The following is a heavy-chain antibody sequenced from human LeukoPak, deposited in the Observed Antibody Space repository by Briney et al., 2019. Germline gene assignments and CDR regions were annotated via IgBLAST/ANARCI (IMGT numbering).Heavy chain of an antibody. J-gene: IGHJ4*02. V-gene: IGHV4-59*01. CDR3: ARARYYYDSSVGPGYFDY. CDR2: IFHSGST. D-gene: IGHD3-22*01. CDR1: GVSLSSYY. Sequence: SETLSLTCTVSGVSLSSYYWSWIRQPPGKGLEWMGYIFHSGSTNYNPSLKSRGTISVDTSKNQFSLKLSSVTAADTAVYYCARARYYYDSSVGPGYFDYWGQGTLVTVSS.